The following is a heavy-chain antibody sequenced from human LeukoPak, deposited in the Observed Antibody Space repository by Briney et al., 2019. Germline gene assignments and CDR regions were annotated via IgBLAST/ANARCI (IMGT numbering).Heavy chain of an antibody. V-gene: IGHV3-49*04. D-gene: IGHD5-12*01. CDR1: GFTFGDYA. J-gene: IGHJ4*02. Sequence: GGSLRLSCTASGFTFGDYAMSWVRQAPGKGLEWVGFIRSKAYGGTTEYAASVKGRFTISRDDSKSIAYLQMNSLKTEDTAVYYCTRASYSGYDQRPIDYWGQGTLVTVSS. CDR2: IRSKAYGGTT. CDR3: TRASYSGYDQRPIDY.